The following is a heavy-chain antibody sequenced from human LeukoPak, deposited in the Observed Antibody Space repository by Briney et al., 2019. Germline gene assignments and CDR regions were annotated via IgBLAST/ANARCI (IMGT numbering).Heavy chain of an antibody. J-gene: IGHJ4*02. CDR1: GFTFSSYA. CDR3: VRRAVASGSKYFDL. D-gene: IGHD2-15*01. V-gene: IGHV3-23*01. CDR2: ITDAGGGT. Sequence: PGGSLRLSCAASGFTFSSYAMSWVRQAPGKGLEYVSIITDAGGGTYYADSVKGRFTISRDNSKNTLYLQMNSLRADDTGIYYCVRRAVASGSKYFDLWGQGTLVTVSS.